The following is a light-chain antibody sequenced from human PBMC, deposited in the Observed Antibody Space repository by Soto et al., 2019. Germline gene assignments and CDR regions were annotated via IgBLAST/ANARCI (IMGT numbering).Light chain of an antibody. CDR3: QQYNKWPPWT. J-gene: IGKJ1*01. V-gene: IGKV3-15*01. Sequence: EIVMTQSPDTLSVSPGERATLSCRASESVSSKLAWYQQKPGQAPRLLIYGASTRATGIPTRISGSGSGTEFTLTINSLQSEDLAVYYCQQYNKWPPWTFGQGTKVEMK. CDR1: ESVSSK. CDR2: GAS.